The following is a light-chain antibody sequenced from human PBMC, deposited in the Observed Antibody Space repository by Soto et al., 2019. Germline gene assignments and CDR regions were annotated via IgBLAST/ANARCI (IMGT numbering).Light chain of an antibody. V-gene: IGKV3-15*01. CDR3: QQYKNWPLIT. J-gene: IGKJ5*01. Sequence: EIVMTQSPATLSVSPGERATLSCRASQSVSSNLAWYQQKPGQAPRLLNYDASTRATGLPARFSGSGSGTEFTLTVSSLQSEDFAVYYCQQYKNWPLITFGQGTRLEIK. CDR1: QSVSSN. CDR2: DAS.